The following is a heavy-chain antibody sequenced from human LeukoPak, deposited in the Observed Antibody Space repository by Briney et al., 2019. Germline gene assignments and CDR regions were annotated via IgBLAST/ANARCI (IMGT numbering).Heavy chain of an antibody. Sequence: GGSLRLSCVASGFTLRSYAMSWVRQAPGKGLEWVGRIKSKTDGGTTDYAAPVKGRFTISRDDSKNTLYLQMNSLKTEDTAVYYCTTTSDYGDHKRGGQGTLVTVSS. CDR1: GFTLRSYA. CDR3: TTTSDYGDHKR. CDR2: IKSKTDGGTT. V-gene: IGHV3-15*01. D-gene: IGHD4-17*01. J-gene: IGHJ4*02.